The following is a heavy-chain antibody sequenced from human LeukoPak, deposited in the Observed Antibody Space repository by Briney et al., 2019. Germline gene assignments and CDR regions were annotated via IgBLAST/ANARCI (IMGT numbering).Heavy chain of an antibody. CDR1: GFTFSSYW. CDR2: IKQDGSEK. J-gene: IGHJ4*02. CDR3: ARYPLLRYFDWLTPYYFDY. V-gene: IGHV3-7*03. D-gene: IGHD3-9*01. Sequence: PGGSLRLSCAASGFTFSSYWMSWVRQAPGKGLEWVANIKQDGSEKYYVDSVKGRFTISRDNAKNSLYLQMNSLRAEDTAVYYCARYPLLRYFDWLTPYYFDYWGQGTLVTVSS.